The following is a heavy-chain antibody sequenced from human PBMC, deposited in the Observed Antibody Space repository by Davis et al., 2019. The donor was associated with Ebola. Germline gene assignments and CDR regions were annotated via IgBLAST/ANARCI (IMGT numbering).Heavy chain of an antibody. J-gene: IGHJ4*02. D-gene: IGHD4-11*01. CDR2: IIPILGIA. V-gene: IGHV1-69*04. CDR3: ARGGASNLDY. Sequence: SVKVSCKASGGTFSSYAISWVRQAPGQGLEWMGRIIPILGIANYAQKLQGRVTMTTDTSTSTAYMELRSLRSDDTAVYYCARGGASNLDYWGQGTLVTVSS. CDR1: GGTFSSYA.